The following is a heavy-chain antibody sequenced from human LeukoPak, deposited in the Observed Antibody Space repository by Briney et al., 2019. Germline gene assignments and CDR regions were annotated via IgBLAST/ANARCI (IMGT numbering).Heavy chain of an antibody. D-gene: IGHD1-26*01. V-gene: IGHV3-23*01. CDR3: AKDLLMGTTYAFDI. CDR2: ISGSGSST. J-gene: IGHJ3*02. Sequence: PGGSLRLSCAASGFTFSTYAMSWVRQAPGKGLEWVSGISGSGSSTYYGDSVKGRFTISRDNSKNTLYLQLNSLRAEDTALYYCAKDLLMGTTYAFDIWGQGTMVTVSS. CDR1: GFTFSTYA.